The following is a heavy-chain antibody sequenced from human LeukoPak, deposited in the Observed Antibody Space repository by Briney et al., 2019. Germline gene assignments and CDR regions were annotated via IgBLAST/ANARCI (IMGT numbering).Heavy chain of an antibody. Sequence: GGSPRLFCAASGYTFHDYGMSGARRAPGKALEWVSGINWNCCSTGYADSAKRRFTISGGNAKNSLYLKRNGLRAEVTALCYCARDPEYCSGGSCYRYNWFDPWGQGTLVTVSS. CDR3: ARDPEYCSGGSCYRYNWFDP. CDR1: GYTFHDYG. CDR2: INWNCCST. J-gene: IGHJ5*02. V-gene: IGHV3-20*04. D-gene: IGHD2-15*01.